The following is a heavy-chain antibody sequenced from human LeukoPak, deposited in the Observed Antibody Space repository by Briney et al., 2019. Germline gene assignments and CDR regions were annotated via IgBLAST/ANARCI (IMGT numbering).Heavy chain of an antibody. Sequence: PGGSLRLSCAASGFTFSSYGMHWVRQAPGKGLEWVSVIYSGGSTYYADSVKGRFTISRDNSKNTLYLQMNSLRAEDTAVYYCARGPGYSYGSGFDYWGQGTLVTVSS. CDR3: ARGPGYSYGSGFDY. J-gene: IGHJ4*02. CDR2: IYSGGST. V-gene: IGHV3-53*01. CDR1: GFTFSSYG. D-gene: IGHD5-18*01.